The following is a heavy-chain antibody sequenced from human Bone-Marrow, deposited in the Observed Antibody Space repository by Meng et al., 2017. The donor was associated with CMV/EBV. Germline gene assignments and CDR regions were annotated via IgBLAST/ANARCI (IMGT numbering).Heavy chain of an antibody. D-gene: IGHD3-3*01. Sequence: SETLSLTCTVSGGSISSYYWGWIRQPPGKGLEWIGSIYHSGSTYYNPSLKSRVTISVDTSKNQFSLKLSSVTAADTAVYYCALYDFWSGYYTWGQGTLVTVSS. CDR1: GGSISSYY. CDR2: IYHSGST. V-gene: IGHV4-38-2*02. CDR3: ALYDFWSGYYT. J-gene: IGHJ1*01.